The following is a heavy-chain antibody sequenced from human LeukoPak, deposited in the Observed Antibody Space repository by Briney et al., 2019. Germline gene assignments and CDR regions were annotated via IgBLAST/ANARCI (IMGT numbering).Heavy chain of an antibody. CDR3: ARRVASAGTRWFDP. CDR1: GYSISSGYY. Sequence: SETLSLTCTVSGYSISSGYYWGWIRQPPGKGLEWIGTIYQSGSTYYNPSLKSRVTISVETSMNQFSLKLSSVTATDTAVYYCARRVASAGTRWFDPWGQGTLVTVSS. J-gene: IGHJ5*02. V-gene: IGHV4-38-2*02. D-gene: IGHD6-13*01. CDR2: IYQSGST.